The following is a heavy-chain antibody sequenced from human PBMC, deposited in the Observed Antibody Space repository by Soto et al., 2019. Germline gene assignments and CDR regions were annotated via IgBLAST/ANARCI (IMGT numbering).Heavy chain of an antibody. V-gene: IGHV3-30*18. Sequence: QVQLVESGGGVVQPGRSLRLSCAASGFTFSSYGMHWVRQAPGKGLEWVAVISYDGSNKYYADSVKGRFTISRDNSKTTLYLQMNSLRAEDTAVYYCAKEGATVTTWYYFDYWGQGTLVTVSS. D-gene: IGHD4-17*01. J-gene: IGHJ4*02. CDR1: GFTFSSYG. CDR2: ISYDGSNK. CDR3: AKEGATVTTWYYFDY.